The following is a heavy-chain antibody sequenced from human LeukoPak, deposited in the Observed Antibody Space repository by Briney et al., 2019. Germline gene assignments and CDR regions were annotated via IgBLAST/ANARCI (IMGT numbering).Heavy chain of an antibody. D-gene: IGHD6-13*01. Sequence: SETLSLICAVSGGSIGSGGYWWSWIRHQPGKGLEWFGYTYSRGSTDYNPSLKSRPATSKDTPKNQFSLKVTSVTAADTAVYYCARGRSAAGNFDYWGQGTLVTVSS. J-gene: IGHJ4*02. V-gene: IGHV4-31*11. CDR1: GGSIGSGGYW. CDR2: TYSRGST. CDR3: ARGRSAAGNFDY.